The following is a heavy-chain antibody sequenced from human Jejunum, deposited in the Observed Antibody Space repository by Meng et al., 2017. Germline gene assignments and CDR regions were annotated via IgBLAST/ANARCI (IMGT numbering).Heavy chain of an antibody. CDR2: INSDGSST. CDR1: GCTFGSYW. CDR3: ARGAVTGQRSDF. D-gene: IGHD2-21*02. Sequence: GGSLRLSCAASGCTFGSYWMHWVRHVPGKGLVWVSRINSDGSSTSYADSVKGRFSISRDNAKNTLSLQMHSLRAEDTAVYYCARGAVTGQRSDFWGQGTLVTVSS. J-gene: IGHJ4*02. V-gene: IGHV3-74*01.